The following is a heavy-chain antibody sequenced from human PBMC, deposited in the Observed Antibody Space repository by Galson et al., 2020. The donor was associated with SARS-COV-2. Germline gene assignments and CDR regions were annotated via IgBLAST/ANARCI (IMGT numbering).Heavy chain of an antibody. D-gene: IGHD1-26*01. Sequence: ASVKVSCKASGYTFTDYFMHWVRQAPGQGLEWMGWINPKSGGANYAQKFQGRVTMTRDTSISTAYLELSSLRSDDTAVYFCARHREVRHSGVYFGPSDFWGQGTLVTVSS. CDR2: INPKSGGA. V-gene: IGHV1-2*02. CDR1: GYTFTDYF. CDR3: ARHREVRHSGVYFGPSDF. J-gene: IGHJ4*02.